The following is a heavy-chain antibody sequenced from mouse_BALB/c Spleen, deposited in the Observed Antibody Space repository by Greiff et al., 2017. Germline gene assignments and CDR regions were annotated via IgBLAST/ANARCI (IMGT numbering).Heavy chain of an antibody. CDR3: ARHAYFDY. Sequence: VQLQQSGPGLVKPSQSLSLTCTVTGYSITSDYAWNWIRQFPGNKLEWMGYISYSGSTSYNPSLKSRISITRDTSKNQFFLQLNSVTAEDTATYYCARHAYFDYWGQGTTLTVSS. CDR2: ISYSGST. CDR1: GYSITSDYA. V-gene: IGHV3-2*02. J-gene: IGHJ2*01.